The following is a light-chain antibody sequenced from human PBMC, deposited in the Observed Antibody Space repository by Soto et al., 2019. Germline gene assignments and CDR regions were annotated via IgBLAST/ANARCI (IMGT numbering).Light chain of an antibody. CDR1: QSISSRY. CDR2: GAS. V-gene: IGKV3-20*01. Sequence: EIVLTQSPGTLSLSPGKRATLSCRASQSISSRYLALYQQRPGQAPRLLIYGASSRATGIPDRFSGSGSGTEFTLTISRLEPEDFAVYYSQQYGSSSWTFGQGTKV. J-gene: IGKJ1*01. CDR3: QQYGSSSWT.